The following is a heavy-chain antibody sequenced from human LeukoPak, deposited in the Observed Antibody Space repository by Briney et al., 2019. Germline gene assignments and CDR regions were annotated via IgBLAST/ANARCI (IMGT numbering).Heavy chain of an antibody. CDR2: IYPGDSDT. CDR1: GYSFTSYW. J-gene: IGHJ4*02. V-gene: IGHV5-51*01. CDR3: ARHGTTVTTPFDY. Sequence: GESLKISCKGSGYSFTSYWIGWVRQMPGKGLEWRGIIYPGDSDTRYSPSFQGQVTISADKSVSTAYLQWSSLKASDTAMYYCARHGTTVTTPFDYWGQGTLVTVSS. D-gene: IGHD4-17*01.